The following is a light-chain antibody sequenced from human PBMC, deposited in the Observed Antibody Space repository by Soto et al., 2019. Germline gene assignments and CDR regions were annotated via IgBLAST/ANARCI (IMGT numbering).Light chain of an antibody. CDR3: QQYYSLPLT. Sequence: DIVMSQSPDSLAASLGERATINCKSSQSLLYDSNNKNYLAWYQQKPGQPPKLLIYWASMRESGVPDRFSGSGSGTDFTLTITSLQAEDVAVYYCQQYYSLPLTFGGGTKVEI. CDR2: WAS. J-gene: IGKJ4*01. CDR1: QSLLYDSNNKNY. V-gene: IGKV4-1*01.